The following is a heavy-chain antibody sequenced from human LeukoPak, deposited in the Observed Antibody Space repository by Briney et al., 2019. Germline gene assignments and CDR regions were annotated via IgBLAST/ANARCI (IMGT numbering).Heavy chain of an antibody. CDR2: INTGGYTM. CDR3: AKESPYYSDRDYYFDH. D-gene: IGHD3-22*01. Sequence: PGGSLRLSCAASGFTFSDYYMSWIRQAPGKGLEWLSYINTGGYTMYYADSVKGRFTISRDNSKSTLYLQMNSLRAEDTAVYYCAKESPYYSDRDYYFDHWGQGTLVTVSS. CDR1: GFTFSDYY. V-gene: IGHV3-11*01. J-gene: IGHJ4*02.